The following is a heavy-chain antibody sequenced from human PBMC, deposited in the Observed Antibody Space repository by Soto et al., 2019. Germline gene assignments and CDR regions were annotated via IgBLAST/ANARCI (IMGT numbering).Heavy chain of an antibody. CDR1: GGSFSDYY. D-gene: IGHD1-26*01. Sequence: SETLSLTCAVYGGSFSDYYWSWIRQPPGKGLEWIGKINHGGHTNYNPSLKSRVTISLDTSKNQFSLNLRSVTAADTAVYYCARSGGSYYSDFWGQGTLVTVSS. J-gene: IGHJ4*02. CDR3: ARSGGSYYSDF. V-gene: IGHV4-34*01. CDR2: INHGGHT.